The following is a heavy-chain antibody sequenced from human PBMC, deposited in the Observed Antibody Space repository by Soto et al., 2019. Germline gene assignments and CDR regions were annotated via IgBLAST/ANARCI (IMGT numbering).Heavy chain of an antibody. CDR1: GYNFAGYW. CDR2: IYPSDSDT. D-gene: IGHD3-3*01. Sequence: GESLKISCKGSGYNFAGYWIAWLRQMPGTGLELMGIIYPSDSDTRYRPSFQGQVTISADKSISSAYLQWSSLRASDTAMYYCARGGVSTRNFDYWGQGTPVTVSS. CDR3: ARGGVSTRNFDY. V-gene: IGHV5-51*01. J-gene: IGHJ4*02.